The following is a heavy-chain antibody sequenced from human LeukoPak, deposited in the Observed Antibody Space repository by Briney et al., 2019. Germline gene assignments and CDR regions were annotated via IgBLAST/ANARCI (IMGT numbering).Heavy chain of an antibody. Sequence: GGSLRLSCAASGFTFSTSAMSWVRRAPGKGLEWVSTISRSGGATFYADSVKGRFTISRDNSKNTLYLQMNSLRAEDTAVYYCAKDRVGALPGIFDYWGQGTLVTVSS. CDR3: AKDRVGALPGIFDY. CDR2: ISRSGGAT. V-gene: IGHV3-23*01. D-gene: IGHD1-26*01. CDR1: GFTFSTSA. J-gene: IGHJ4*02.